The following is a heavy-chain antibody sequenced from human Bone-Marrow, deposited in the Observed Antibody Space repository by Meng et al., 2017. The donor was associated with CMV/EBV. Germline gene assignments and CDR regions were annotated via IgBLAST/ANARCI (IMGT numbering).Heavy chain of an antibody. CDR1: GGTFSSYA. CDR3: SREEKVQDIVVVVAANLFVPYGMDV. J-gene: IGHJ6*02. CDR2: IIPILGIA. D-gene: IGHD2-15*01. V-gene: IGHV1-69*10. Sequence: SAVKVSCKASGGTFSSYAISWVRQAPGQGLEWMGGIIPILGIANYAQKFQGRVTITADKSTSTVYMELSSLRSEDTAVYYCSREEKVQDIVVVVAANLFVPYGMDVWGQGTTVTVSS.